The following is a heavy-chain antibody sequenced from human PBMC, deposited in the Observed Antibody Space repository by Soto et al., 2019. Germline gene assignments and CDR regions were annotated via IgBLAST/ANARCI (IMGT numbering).Heavy chain of an antibody. CDR2: IYHSGST. D-gene: IGHD1-7*01. CDR1: GYSISSGYY. J-gene: IGHJ6*02. V-gene: IGHV4-38-2*02. CDR3: ARDGITGTTDYYGMDV. Sequence: SETLSLTCAVSGYSISSGYYWGWIRQPSGKGLEWIGSIYHSGSTYYNPSLKSRVTISVDTSKNQFSLKLSSVTAADTAVYYCARDGITGTTDYYGMDVWGQGTTVTVSS.